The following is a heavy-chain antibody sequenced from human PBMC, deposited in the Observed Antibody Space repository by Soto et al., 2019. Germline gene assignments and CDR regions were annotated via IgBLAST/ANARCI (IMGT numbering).Heavy chain of an antibody. CDR1: GGSISSGGYY. CDR3: ARDSDPYSSSSMGNDLYYYYGMDV. D-gene: IGHD6-6*01. V-gene: IGHV4-31*03. Sequence: PSETLSHTCTVSGGSISSGGYYWSWIRQHPGKGLEWIGYIYYSGSTYYNPSLKSRVTISVDTSKNQFSLKLSSVTAADTAVYYCARDSDPYSSSSMGNDLYYYYGMDVWGQGTTVTVSS. J-gene: IGHJ6*02. CDR2: IYYSGST.